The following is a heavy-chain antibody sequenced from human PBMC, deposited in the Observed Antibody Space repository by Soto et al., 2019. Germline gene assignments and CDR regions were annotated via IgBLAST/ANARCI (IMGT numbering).Heavy chain of an antibody. V-gene: IGHV4-34*01. CDR1: GGSLSDYF. CDR2: INHLGSI. J-gene: IGHJ6*03. D-gene: IGHD2-21*01. Sequence: LETLSLTCVVSGGSLSDYFWTWIRQPPGMALEWIGEINHLGSINYNPSLKSRVTMSVDTSKNQFSLTLNSVTAADTATYYCARGGISHWAYFYYMDVWDRGTTVTVSS. CDR3: ARGGISHWAYFYYMDV.